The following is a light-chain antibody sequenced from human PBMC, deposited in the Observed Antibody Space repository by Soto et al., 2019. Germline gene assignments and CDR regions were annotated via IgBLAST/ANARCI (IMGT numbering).Light chain of an antibody. Sequence: QSALTQPASVSGSPGQSITISCTGTSSDVGSYNLVSWYQQHPGKAPKLMIYEGSKRPSGVSNRFSGSKSGNTASLTISGHEAEDEADYYCCSYASSSTFVFGGGTKLTVL. CDR1: SSDVGSYNL. CDR2: EGS. V-gene: IGLV2-23*03. J-gene: IGLJ2*01. CDR3: CSYASSSTFV.